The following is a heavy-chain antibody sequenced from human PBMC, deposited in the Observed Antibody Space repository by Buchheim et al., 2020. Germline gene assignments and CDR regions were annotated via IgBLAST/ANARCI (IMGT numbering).Heavy chain of an antibody. CDR3: AKEGALQLWLNYYYGMDV. D-gene: IGHD5-18*01. CDR2: ISGSGGST. V-gene: IGHV3-23*01. J-gene: IGHJ6*02. Sequence: EVQLLESGGGLVQPGGSLRLSCAASGFTFSSYAMSWVRQAPGKGLEWVSAISGSGGSTYYADSAKGRFTITRDNSKNTLYLQMNSLRPEDTAVYYCAKEGALQLWLNYYYGMDVWGQGTT. CDR1: GFTFSSYA.